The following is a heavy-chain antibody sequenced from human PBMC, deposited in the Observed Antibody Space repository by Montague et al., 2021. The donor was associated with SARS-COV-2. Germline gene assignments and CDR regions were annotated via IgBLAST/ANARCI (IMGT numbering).Heavy chain of an antibody. CDR1: GGSISSSIYY. D-gene: IGHD6-6*01. V-gene: IGHV4-39*07. Sequence: SETLSLTCTVSGGSISSSIYYWGWIRQPPGKGLEWIGRIYYSGSTYYSPYRKSRVTISVDTSKNQFSLKLSSVTATDTAVYYCSGISGKLLLLWGQGTLVTVSS. J-gene: IGHJ4*02. CDR2: IYYSGST. CDR3: SGISGKLLLL.